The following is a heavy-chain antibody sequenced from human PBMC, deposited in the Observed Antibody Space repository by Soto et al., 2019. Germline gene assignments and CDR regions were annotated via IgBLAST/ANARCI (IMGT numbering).Heavy chain of an antibody. CDR1: GFSFSSFA. D-gene: IGHD6-13*01. J-gene: IGHJ4*02. CDR2: ITYNGNKE. Sequence: PGGSLRLSCAASGFSFSSFAMHWVRQAPGKGLEWVALITYNGNKEFYADSVKGRFTISRDNSKNTLDLQMNSLRREDTALYLCAREESIGYSSTWFQPGYWGQGALVTVSS. CDR3: AREESIGYSSTWFQPGY. V-gene: IGHV3-30*01.